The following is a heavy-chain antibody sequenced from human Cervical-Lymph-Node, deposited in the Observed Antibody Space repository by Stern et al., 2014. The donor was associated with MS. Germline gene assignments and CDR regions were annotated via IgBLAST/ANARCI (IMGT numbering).Heavy chain of an antibody. CDR1: GFIFTDYW. CDR2: IKDDGTEA. J-gene: IGHJ4*01. D-gene: IGHD1-14*01. Sequence: EVQLEESGGGLVQPGGSLRLSCAASGFIFTDYWMAWVRQAPGKGLEWVANIKDDGTEAFYVDSVRGRFSISRDNAQNSLNLHMNNLRVEDTAVYYCTSPPGFWGHGTLVSVSS. V-gene: IGHV3-7*01. CDR3: TSPPGF.